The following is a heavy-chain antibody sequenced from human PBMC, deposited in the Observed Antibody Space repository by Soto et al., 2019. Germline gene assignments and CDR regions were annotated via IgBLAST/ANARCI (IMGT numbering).Heavy chain of an antibody. CDR3: AKDARSNWNTGYYNDAFDI. J-gene: IGHJ3*02. CDR1: GFTFSSYA. Sequence: EVQLLESGGGLVQPGGSLRLSCAASGFTFSSYAMSWVRQAPGKGLEWVSAISGSGASTYYADSVKGRFTISRDNSENTLYVQMNSLRAEDTALYYCAKDARSNWNTGYYNDAFDIWGQGTMVTVSS. CDR2: ISGSGAST. V-gene: IGHV3-23*01. D-gene: IGHD1-1*01.